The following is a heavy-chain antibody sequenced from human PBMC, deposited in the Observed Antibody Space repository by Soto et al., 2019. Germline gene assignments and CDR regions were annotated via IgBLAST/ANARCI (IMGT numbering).Heavy chain of an antibody. CDR1: GFSLSTSW. V-gene: IGHV3-7*01. CDR2: IMQDGSDK. Sequence: VGSLRLSCTASGFSLSTSWMTWVRQAPGKGLEWVANIMQDGSDKYYVDSVKGRFTISRDNAKNSLYLQMTSLRAEDTAVYYCASKRLYFYGLDVWGQGTMVTVSS. CDR3: ASKRLYFYGLDV. J-gene: IGHJ6*02.